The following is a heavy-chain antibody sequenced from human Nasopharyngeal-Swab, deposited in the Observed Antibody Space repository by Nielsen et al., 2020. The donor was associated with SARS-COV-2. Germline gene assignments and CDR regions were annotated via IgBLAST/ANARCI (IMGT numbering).Heavy chain of an antibody. J-gene: IGHJ4*02. CDR3: SFLSLLPFFFFFSFSY. Sequence: ASVKVSCKASGYTFTSYAMHWVRQAPGQRLEWMGWINAGNGNTKYSQKFQGRVTITRDTSASTAYMELSSLRSEYPSFSYFSFLSLLPFFFFFSFSYLGQGTLVTVSS. CDR2: INAGNGNT. CDR1: GYTFTSYA. V-gene: IGHV1-3*01. D-gene: IGHD2/OR15-2a*01.